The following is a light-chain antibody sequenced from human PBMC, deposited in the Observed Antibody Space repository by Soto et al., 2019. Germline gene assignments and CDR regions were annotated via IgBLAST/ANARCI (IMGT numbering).Light chain of an antibody. CDR1: QGISSY. CDR2: GAS. J-gene: IGKJ4*01. V-gene: IGKV1-8*01. CDR3: QQYYTYPLT. Sequence: AIRMTQSPSSLSASTGDRVTITCRASQGISSYLAWYQQKPGKAPKLLIYGASTLQSGVPSRFSGSGSGTDFTLTISCLQSEDFATYYCQQYYTYPLTFAGGTKVDIK.